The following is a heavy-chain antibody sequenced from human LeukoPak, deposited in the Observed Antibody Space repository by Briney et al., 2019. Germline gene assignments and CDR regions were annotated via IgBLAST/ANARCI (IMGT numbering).Heavy chain of an antibody. Sequence: GASLQISCEGSGYIFTSYWIGWVRQVPGKGLEWMGIIYPGDSDTRYSPSFQGQVTISADKSISPAYLQWSSLKASDTAMYYCAKRPRDRDGYNYWYYFDYWGQGTLVTVSS. CDR2: IYPGDSDT. V-gene: IGHV5-51*01. D-gene: IGHD5-24*01. CDR1: GYIFTSYW. CDR3: AKRPRDRDGYNYWYYFDY. J-gene: IGHJ4*02.